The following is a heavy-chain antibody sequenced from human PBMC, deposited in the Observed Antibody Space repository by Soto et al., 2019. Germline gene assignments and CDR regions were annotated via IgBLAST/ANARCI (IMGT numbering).Heavy chain of an antibody. Sequence: QVQLVQSGAEVKKPGSSLKVSCETSGDTSTIYTITWVRQAPGQGLQWMGRIVPTLRLTNYAQEFEARLTITADTSTITAHMELSSLTSEDTAVYYCATEKYGAGRVGVYYWGQGTTVTVSS. V-gene: IGHV1-69*08. J-gene: IGHJ4*02. CDR2: IVPTLRLT. CDR3: ATEKYGAGRVGVYY. CDR1: GDTSTIYT. D-gene: IGHD2-8*01.